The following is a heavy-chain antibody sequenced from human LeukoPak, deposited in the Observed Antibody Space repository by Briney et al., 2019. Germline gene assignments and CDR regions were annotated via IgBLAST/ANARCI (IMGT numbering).Heavy chain of an antibody. D-gene: IGHD3-10*01. V-gene: IGHV3-48*04. CDR3: ARGGYYFDY. CDR2: ISSSSGTI. Sequence: GGSLRLSCAASGFTFSTYSMNWVRQAPGKGLEWVSYISSSSGTIYYADSVKGRFTISRDNAKNSLYLQVNSLRAEDTAVYYCARGGYYFDYWGQGTLVTVSP. J-gene: IGHJ4*02. CDR1: GFTFSTYS.